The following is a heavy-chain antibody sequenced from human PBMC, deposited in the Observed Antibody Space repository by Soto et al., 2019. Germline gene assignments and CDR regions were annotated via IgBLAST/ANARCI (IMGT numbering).Heavy chain of an antibody. V-gene: IGHV3-30*18. CDR1: GFTFSSYG. J-gene: IGHJ4*02. CDR2: ISYDGSNK. CDR3: AKDLRNTAMYWGDYFDY. Sequence: QVQLVESGGGVVQPGRSLRLSCAASGFTFSSYGMHWVRQAPGKGLEWVAVISYDGSNKYYADSVKGRFTISRDNSKNTLYLQMNSLRAEDTAVYYCAKDLRNTAMYWGDYFDYWGQGTLVTVSS. D-gene: IGHD5-18*01.